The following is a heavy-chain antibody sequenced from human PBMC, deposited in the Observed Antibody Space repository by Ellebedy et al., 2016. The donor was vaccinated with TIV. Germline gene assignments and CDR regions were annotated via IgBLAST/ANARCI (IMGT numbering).Heavy chain of an antibody. CDR2: VSYRGTM. Sequence: SETLSLTCNVSGGSVGSTTYYWSWIRQSPGKGLECIGYVSYRGTMNYNPSLRSRVIISVDASKNQFSLKLTSLTAADTAVYYCAGGSGTTQFGFWGQGALVTVSS. CDR1: GGSVGSTTYY. V-gene: IGHV4-61*01. J-gene: IGHJ4*02. D-gene: IGHD1-1*01. CDR3: AGGSGTTQFGF.